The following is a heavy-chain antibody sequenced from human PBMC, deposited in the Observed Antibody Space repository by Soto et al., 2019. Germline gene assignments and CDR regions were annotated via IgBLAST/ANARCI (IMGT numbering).Heavy chain of an antibody. V-gene: IGHV4-30-4*01. D-gene: IGHD6-19*01. CDR3: ATESSGSSPLHFDF. CDR2: VYYTGST. Sequence: QVQLQESGPGLVKPSQTLSLTYSVSGGSVSSGVHYWSWIRQPPGKGLEWIGYVYYTGSTYYNPSLESRVTISLDTSKNQFSLKMKSVTASDAAVYYCATESSGSSPLHFDFWGQGALVTVSS. CDR1: GGSVSSGVHY. J-gene: IGHJ4*02.